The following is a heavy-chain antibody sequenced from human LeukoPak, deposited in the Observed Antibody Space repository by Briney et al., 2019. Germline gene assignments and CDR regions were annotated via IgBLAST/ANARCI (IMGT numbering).Heavy chain of an antibody. CDR2: ISSSSVTM. Sequence: PGGSLRLSCVASGFTFSSYSLNWVRQAPGKGLEWISYISSSSVTMYYADSVKGRFTISRDNSKNTLYLQMNSLRAEDTAVYYCARWGAAAAGTEYDYWGQGTLVTVSS. V-gene: IGHV3-48*01. J-gene: IGHJ4*02. D-gene: IGHD6-13*01. CDR1: GFTFSSYS. CDR3: ARWGAAAAGTEYDY.